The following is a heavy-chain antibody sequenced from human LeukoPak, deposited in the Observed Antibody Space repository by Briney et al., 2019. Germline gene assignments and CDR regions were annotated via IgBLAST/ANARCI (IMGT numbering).Heavy chain of an antibody. D-gene: IGHD6-19*01. J-gene: IGHJ4*02. Sequence: PSETLSLTCIVSGGSISSYYWSWIRQPAGKGLEWIGRIYTSGSTNYNPSLKSQVTISVDKSKNQFSLKLSSVTAADTAVYYCARARLAVAGTIFDYWGQGTLVTVSS. CDR1: GGSISSYY. CDR2: IYTSGST. V-gene: IGHV4-4*07. CDR3: ARARLAVAGTIFDY.